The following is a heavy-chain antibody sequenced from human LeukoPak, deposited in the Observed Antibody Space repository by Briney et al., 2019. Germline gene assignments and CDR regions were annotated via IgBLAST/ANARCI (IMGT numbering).Heavy chain of an antibody. CDR1: GYTFTSYG. Sequence: GASVKVSCKASGYTFTSYGISWVRQAPGQGLEWMGWISAYNGNTNYAQKLQDRVTMTTDTSTSTVYMELRSLRSDDTAVYYCARAPYDILTGYYLDYWGQGTLVTVSS. CDR2: ISAYNGNT. D-gene: IGHD3-9*01. V-gene: IGHV1-18*01. CDR3: ARAPYDILTGYYLDY. J-gene: IGHJ4*02.